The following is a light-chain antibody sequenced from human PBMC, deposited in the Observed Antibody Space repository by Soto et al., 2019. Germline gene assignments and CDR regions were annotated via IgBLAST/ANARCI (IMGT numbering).Light chain of an antibody. CDR2: GIS. Sequence: QSVLTQPNSGSGAPGQRVTISCTGSSSSIGAGYDAHWYQQLPGTVPKLLIQGISTRPPGVPDRFSGSKSGTTASLAITGHQSEDEAYYYRQSYEGSGSRDVFGCGTKLAV. V-gene: IGLV1-40*01. CDR1: SSSIGAGYD. CDR3: QSYEGSGSRDV. J-gene: IGLJ1*01.